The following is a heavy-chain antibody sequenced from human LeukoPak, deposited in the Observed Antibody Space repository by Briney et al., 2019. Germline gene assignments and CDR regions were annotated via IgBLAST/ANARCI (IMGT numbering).Heavy chain of an antibody. V-gene: IGHV3-13*01. D-gene: IGHD1-14*01. CDR3: VRQPDSARYGFDY. CDR2: IGSAGYT. Sequence: PGGSLRLSCEVSGFTFDNNDMHWVRQSTGRGLEWVSAIGSAGYTHYAESVRGRFTITRDTAKQSLYLQMNSLRVEDTAVYHCVRQPDSARYGFDYWGRGTQVTVSS. CDR1: GFTFDNND. J-gene: IGHJ4*02.